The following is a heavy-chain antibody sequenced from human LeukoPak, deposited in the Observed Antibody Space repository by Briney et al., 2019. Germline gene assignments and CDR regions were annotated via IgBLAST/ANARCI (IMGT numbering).Heavy chain of an antibody. CDR1: GGSISSGGYS. Sequence: SETLSLTCAVSGGSISSGGYSWSWIRQPPGKGLEWIGYIYHSGSTYYNPSLKSRVTISVDRSKNQFSLKLSSVTAADTAVYYCARDRLAAAGTEAYYYYYYGMDVWGQGTTVTVSS. CDR2: IYHSGST. D-gene: IGHD6-13*01. V-gene: IGHV4-30-2*01. J-gene: IGHJ6*02. CDR3: ARDRLAAAGTEAYYYYYYGMDV.